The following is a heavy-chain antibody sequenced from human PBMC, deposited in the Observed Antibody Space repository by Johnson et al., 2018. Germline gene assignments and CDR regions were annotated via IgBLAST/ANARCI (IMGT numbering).Heavy chain of an antibody. Sequence: VQLVQSGGGLVQPGRSLRLSCAASGFTFDDYAMHWVRQAPGQGLEWVAGISWNRGSIGYADSVKGRFTISRDNAKNSLYLQMKSLRAEDPSLYYCAKDHYYDSSGYGFYYYGMDVWGQGTTVTVSS. CDR3: AKDHYYDSSGYGFYYYGMDV. CDR1: GFTFDDYA. D-gene: IGHD3-22*01. J-gene: IGHJ6*02. V-gene: IGHV3-9*01. CDR2: ISWNRGSI.